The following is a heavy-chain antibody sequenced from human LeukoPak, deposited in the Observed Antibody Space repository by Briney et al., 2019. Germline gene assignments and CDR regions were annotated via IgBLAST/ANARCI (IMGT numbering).Heavy chain of an antibody. Sequence: SETLSLTCTVSGDSISSNNYYWAWIRQSPEKGLEWIVSIDDRVSTYYNPSPNSRFIMSVDTSENHFSLRLNSVTAEDTAIYYCARQNYSNFWNALNWFDPWGQGTLVTVSS. J-gene: IGHJ5*02. CDR1: GDSISSNNYY. V-gene: IGHV4-39*01. D-gene: IGHD3-3*01. CDR3: ARQNYSNFWNALNWFDP. CDR2: IDDRVST.